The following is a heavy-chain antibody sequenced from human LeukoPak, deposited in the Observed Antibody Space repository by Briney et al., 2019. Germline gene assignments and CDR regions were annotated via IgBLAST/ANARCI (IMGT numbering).Heavy chain of an antibody. CDR3: ARDQHRRSTYYYDSSGSLPNY. J-gene: IGHJ4*02. V-gene: IGHV1-18*01. CDR1: GYTFTSYG. CDR2: ISAYNGNT. D-gene: IGHD3-22*01. Sequence: ASVKVSCKASGYTFTSYGISWARQAPGQGLEWMGWISAYNGNTNYAQKLQGRVTMTTDTSTSTAYMELRSLRSDDTAVYYCARDQHRRSTYYYDSSGSLPNYWGQGTLVTVSS.